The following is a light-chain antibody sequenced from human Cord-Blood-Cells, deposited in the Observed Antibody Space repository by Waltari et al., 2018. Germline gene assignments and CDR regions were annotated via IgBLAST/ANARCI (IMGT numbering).Light chain of an antibody. V-gene: IGLV2-11*01. CDR1: SSDVGGYNS. CDR2: DVS. Sequence: QSALTQPRSVSGSPGQSVTISCTGTSSDVGGYNSASWYQQHPGKAPKLMIYDVSKRPSGVPDLFSGASAGNRAPVTISGLQAEDEADYYCCSYAGSYTLVFGGGTKLTV. CDR3: CSYAGSYTLV. J-gene: IGLJ2*01.